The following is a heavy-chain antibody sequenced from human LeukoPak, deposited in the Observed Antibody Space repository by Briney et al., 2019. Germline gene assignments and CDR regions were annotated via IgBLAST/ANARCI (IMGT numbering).Heavy chain of an antibody. CDR2: ISSGGDIM. CDR1: GLRFSDYY. D-gene: IGHD6-19*01. J-gene: IGHJ4*02. CDR3: ARREVAGTDY. Sequence: GGSLRLSCAASGLRFSDYYVSWIRQAPGKGLQWVSYISSGGDIMHYADSVKGRFTSSRDNAKNSLYLQMNSLRAEDTALYYCARREVAGTDYWGQGTLVTVSS. V-gene: IGHV3-11*01.